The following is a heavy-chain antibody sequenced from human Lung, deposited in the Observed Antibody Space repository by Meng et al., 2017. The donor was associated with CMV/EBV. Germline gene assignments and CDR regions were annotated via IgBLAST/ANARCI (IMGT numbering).Heavy chain of an antibody. CDR2: ISPYNGGT. D-gene: IGHD1-1*01. J-gene: IGHJ4*02. V-gene: IGHV1-2*04. CDR1: GYSFIDYH. CDR3: ARAIVKNGKRQFDY. Sequence: QVQLAQSGAEVKEPGASVKLSCKTSGYSFIDYHIHWVRQAPGQGLEWMGWISPYNGGTIYARDFQGWVTMTRDTSNRTLYMEVSRLRFDDTAVYYCARAIVKNGKRQFDYWGQGTLVTVSS.